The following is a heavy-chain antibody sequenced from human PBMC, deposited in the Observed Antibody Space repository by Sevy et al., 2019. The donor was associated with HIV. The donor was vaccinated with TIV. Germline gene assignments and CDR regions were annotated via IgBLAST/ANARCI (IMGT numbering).Heavy chain of an antibody. Sequence: ASVKVSCKASGYTFTSYDINWVRQATGQGLEWMGWMNPNSGNKGYAQMFQGRVTMTRNTSISTDYMEVSSLRSEDTAVYYCARGDFWSGSWGKHWGQGTLVTVSS. CDR3: ARGDFWSGSWGKH. D-gene: IGHD3-3*01. CDR2: MNPNSGNK. V-gene: IGHV1-8*01. J-gene: IGHJ1*01. CDR1: GYTFTSYD.